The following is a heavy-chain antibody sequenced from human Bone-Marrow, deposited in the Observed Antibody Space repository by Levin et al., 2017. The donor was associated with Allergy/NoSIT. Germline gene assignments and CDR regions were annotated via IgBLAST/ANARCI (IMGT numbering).Heavy chain of an antibody. CDR2: IYYSGST. D-gene: IGHD3-10*01. CDR3: ARNNGGSGSDYADY. CDR1: GGSISSSSYY. Sequence: SETLSLTCTVSGGSISSSSYYWGWIRQPPGKGLEWIGSIYYSGSTYYNPSLKSRVTISVDTSKNQFSLKLSSVTAADTAVYYCARNNGGSGSDYADYWGQGTLVTVSS. V-gene: IGHV4-39*01. J-gene: IGHJ4*02.